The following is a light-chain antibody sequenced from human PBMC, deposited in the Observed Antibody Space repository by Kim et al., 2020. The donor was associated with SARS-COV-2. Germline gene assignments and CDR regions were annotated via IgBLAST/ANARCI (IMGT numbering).Light chain of an antibody. J-gene: IGLJ2*01. Sequence: VSPGQTASITCSGDKLGDKYACWYQQKPGQSPVLVIYQDSKRPSGIPERFSGSNSGNTATLTISGTQAMDEADYYCQAWDSTNVVFGGGTKLTVL. CDR2: QDS. CDR1: KLGDKY. V-gene: IGLV3-1*01. CDR3: QAWDSTNVV.